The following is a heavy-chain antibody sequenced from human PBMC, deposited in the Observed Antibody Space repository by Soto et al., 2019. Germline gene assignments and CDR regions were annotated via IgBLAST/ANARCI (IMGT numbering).Heavy chain of an antibody. Sequence: QVQLVQSGAEVKKPGASVKVSCKASDYTFTSYGIRWVRQAPGQVLEWMGWISAYNGNTNYTQKLQGRVTMTTDTSTSTAYMELRGLRSDDTAVYYCARGADDFWSGYLADYWAQGTLVTVSS. J-gene: IGHJ4*02. D-gene: IGHD3-3*01. CDR1: DYTFTSYG. CDR2: ISAYNGNT. V-gene: IGHV1-18*01. CDR3: ARGADDFWSGYLADY.